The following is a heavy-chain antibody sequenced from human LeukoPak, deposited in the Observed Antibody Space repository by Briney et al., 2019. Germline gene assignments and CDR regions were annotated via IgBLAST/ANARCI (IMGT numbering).Heavy chain of an antibody. D-gene: IGHD3-22*01. CDR2: LYRDGTT. CDR3: ARERDTSGYHLAY. Sequence: GGSLRLSCAVSGSTVSTKYMSWVRQAPGKGLEWVSVLYRDGTTYYADSVKGRFTISRDSSENTLYLQMNSLRVEDTAVYYCARERDTSGYHLAYWGQGTLVTVSS. J-gene: IGHJ4*02. V-gene: IGHV3-66*01. CDR1: GSTVSTKY.